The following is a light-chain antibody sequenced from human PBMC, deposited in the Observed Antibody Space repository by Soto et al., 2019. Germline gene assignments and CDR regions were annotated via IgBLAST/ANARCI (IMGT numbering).Light chain of an antibody. CDR3: AAWDDSLNGVV. CDR2: IDD. CDR1: SSNIGSNT. Sequence: QSVLTQTPSASGTPGQRVTISCSGGSSNIGSNTVNWYQQFPATAPRLLISIDDQRPSGVPDRFSGSKSGTSASLAISGLQSEDEADYYCAAWDDSLNGVVFGGGTQLTVL. V-gene: IGLV1-44*01. J-gene: IGLJ7*01.